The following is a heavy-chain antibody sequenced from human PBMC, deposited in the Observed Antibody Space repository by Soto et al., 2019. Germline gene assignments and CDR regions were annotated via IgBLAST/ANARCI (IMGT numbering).Heavy chain of an antibody. J-gene: IGHJ3*02. CDR3: ARSAKGYCTNGVCYDDAFDI. CDR1: GFTFSSYG. V-gene: IGHV3-33*01. CDR2: IWYDGSNK. D-gene: IGHD2-8*01. Sequence: PGGSLRISCEASGFTFSSYGMHWVRQAPGKGLEWVAVIWYDGSNKYYADSVKGRFTISRDNSKNTLYLQMNSLRAEDTAVYYCARSAKGYCTNGVCYDDAFDIWGQGTMVTVSS.